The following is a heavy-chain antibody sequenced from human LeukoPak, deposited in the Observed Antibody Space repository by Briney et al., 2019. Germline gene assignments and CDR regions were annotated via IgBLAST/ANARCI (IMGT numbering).Heavy chain of an antibody. CDR3: ASTPRYDFWSGYYY. V-gene: IGHV3-23*01. CDR1: GFTFSSYA. CDR2: ISGSGGST. Sequence: GGSLRLSCAASGFTFSSYAMSWVRQAPGKGLEWVSAISGSGGSTYYADSVKGRFTISRDNSKNTLYLQMNSLGAEDTAVYYCASTPRYDFWSGYYYWGQGTLVTVSS. J-gene: IGHJ4*02. D-gene: IGHD3-3*01.